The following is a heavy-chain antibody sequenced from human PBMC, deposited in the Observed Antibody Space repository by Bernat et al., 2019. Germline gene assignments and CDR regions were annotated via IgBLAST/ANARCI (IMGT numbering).Heavy chain of an antibody. Sequence: EVQLVESGGGLVQPGGSLRLSCAASGFTSSSYWMHWVRQAPGKGLVWVSRINSDGSSTSYTDSVKGRFTISRDNAKNTLYLQMNSLRAEDTAVYYCARDPDRSGWSMFEHWGQGTLVTVSS. CDR2: INSDGSST. V-gene: IGHV3-74*01. CDR1: GFTSSSYW. CDR3: ARDPDRSGWSMFEH. J-gene: IGHJ4*02. D-gene: IGHD6-19*01.